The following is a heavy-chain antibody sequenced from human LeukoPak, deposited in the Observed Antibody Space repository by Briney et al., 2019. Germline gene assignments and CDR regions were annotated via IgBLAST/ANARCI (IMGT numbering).Heavy chain of an antibody. CDR2: IYYSGST. D-gene: IGHD2-2*01. CDR3: ASDCSSTSCYAGWYFDL. Sequence: PSETLSLTCTVSGGPISSSSYYWGWIRQPPGKGLEWFGSIYYSGSTYYNPSLKSRVTISVDTSKNQFSLKLSSVTAADTAVYYCASDCSSTSCYAGWYFDLWGRGTLVTVSS. V-gene: IGHV4-39*01. J-gene: IGHJ2*01. CDR1: GGPISSSSYY.